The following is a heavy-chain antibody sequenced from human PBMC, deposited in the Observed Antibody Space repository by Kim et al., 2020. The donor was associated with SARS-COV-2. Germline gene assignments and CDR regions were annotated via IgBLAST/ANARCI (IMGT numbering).Heavy chain of an antibody. CDR3: ARGVDIVATSTFDY. Sequence: SVKVSCKASGGTFSSYAISWVRQAPGQGLEWMGGIIPIFGTANYAQKFQGRVTITADESTSTAYMELSSLRSEDTAVYYCARGVDIVATSTFDYWGQGTLVTVSS. CDR2: IIPIFGTA. D-gene: IGHD5-12*01. J-gene: IGHJ4*02. V-gene: IGHV1-69*13. CDR1: GGTFSSYA.